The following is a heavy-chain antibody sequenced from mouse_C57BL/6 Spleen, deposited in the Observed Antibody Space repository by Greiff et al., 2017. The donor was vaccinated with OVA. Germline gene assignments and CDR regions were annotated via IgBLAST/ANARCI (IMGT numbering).Heavy chain of an antibody. CDR3: ARDLLRYAMDY. Sequence: QVQLKQSGPELVKPGASVKISCKASGYAFSSSWMNWVKQRPGKGLEWIGRIYPGDGDTNYNGKFKGKATLTADKSSSTAYMQLSSLTSEDSAVYFCARDLLRYAMDYWGQGTSVTVSS. CDR1: GYAFSSSW. J-gene: IGHJ4*01. V-gene: IGHV1-82*01. CDR2: IYPGDGDT. D-gene: IGHD1-1*01.